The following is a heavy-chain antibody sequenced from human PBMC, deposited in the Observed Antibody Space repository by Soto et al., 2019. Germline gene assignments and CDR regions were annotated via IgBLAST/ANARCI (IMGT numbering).Heavy chain of an antibody. J-gene: IGHJ4*02. CDR2: IYYSGST. V-gene: IGHV4-31*03. D-gene: IGHD3-10*01. CDR3: ATYGSGSYKPTTFEY. Sequence: QVQLQESGPGLVKPSQTLSLTCTVSGGSISSGDYYWSWIRQHPGKGLEWIGYIYYSGSTYYNPYLKSRVTISVDTSKNQFSLKLRSVTAADTAVYYCATYGSGSYKPTTFEYWGQGTLVTVSS. CDR1: GGSISSGDYY.